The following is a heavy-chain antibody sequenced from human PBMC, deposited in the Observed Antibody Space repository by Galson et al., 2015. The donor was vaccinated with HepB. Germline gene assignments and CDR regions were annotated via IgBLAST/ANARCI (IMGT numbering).Heavy chain of an antibody. D-gene: IGHD2-15*01. CDR3: ARSHCSGDTCYWFDP. CDR2: GTT. J-gene: IGHJ5*02. Sequence: GTTNYNPSLKSRVTMSVDKSKNQLSLKLSSVTAADTAVYYCARSHCSGDTCYWFDPWGQGTRVTVSS. V-gene: IGHV4-4*02.